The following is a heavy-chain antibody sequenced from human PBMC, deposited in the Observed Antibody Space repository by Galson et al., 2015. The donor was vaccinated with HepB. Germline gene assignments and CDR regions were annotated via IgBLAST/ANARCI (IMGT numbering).Heavy chain of an antibody. D-gene: IGHD3-10*01. CDR1: GYTFTSYA. Sequence: SVKVSCKAFGYTFTSYAMHWLRQAPGQRLEWMGWINTGNGNTKYSQKFQGRVTITRDTSASTAYMELSSLRSEDTAVYYCAKDVRLLWFGESYYFAYWGQGTLVTVSS. CDR3: AKDVRLLWFGESYYFAY. V-gene: IGHV1-3*04. J-gene: IGHJ4*02. CDR2: INTGNGNT.